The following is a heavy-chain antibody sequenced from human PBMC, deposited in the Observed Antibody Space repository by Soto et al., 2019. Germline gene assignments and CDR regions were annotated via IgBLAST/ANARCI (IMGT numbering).Heavy chain of an antibody. CDR1: GGTFADFI. Sequence: QVQLVQSGAEVKEPGSSVKVSCKASGGTFADFIMNWVRQTPGQGLEWMGGIVPMFGTATYAEKFKGRVTISATRSTSTAYMELTSLRSEDTSVYYRATNGPYSSSLITSSGMDVWGQGTTVTVS. CDR3: ATNGPYSSSLITSSGMDV. CDR2: IVPMFGTA. J-gene: IGHJ6*02. D-gene: IGHD6-6*01. V-gene: IGHV1-69*01.